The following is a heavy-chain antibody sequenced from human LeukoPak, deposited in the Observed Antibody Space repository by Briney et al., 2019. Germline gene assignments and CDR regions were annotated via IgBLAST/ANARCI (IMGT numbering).Heavy chain of an antibody. Sequence: RASVKVSCKASGYTFTSYDINWVRQATGQGLEWMGWMNPNSGNTGYAQKFQGRVTMTRNISISTAYMELSSLRSEDTAVYYCARGIPDLGYCSGGSCPTYYWYFDLWGRGTLVTVSS. CDR1: GYTFTSYD. CDR3: ARGIPDLGYCSGGSCPTYYWYFDL. CDR2: MNPNSGNT. D-gene: IGHD2-15*01. V-gene: IGHV1-8*01. J-gene: IGHJ2*01.